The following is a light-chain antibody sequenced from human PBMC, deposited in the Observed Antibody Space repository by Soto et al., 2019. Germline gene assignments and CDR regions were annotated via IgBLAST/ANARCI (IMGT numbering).Light chain of an antibody. CDR1: SSDVGGYNY. V-gene: IGLV2-14*01. CDR2: EVS. CDR3: SSHTSNILV. Sequence: QSALTQPASVSGSPGQSITISCTGSSSDVGGYNYVSWYQQHPGKAPKLMIYEVSNRPSGISNRFSGSKSGNTASLTLSGLQAEDEADYYCSSHTSNILVFGGGTKLTVL. J-gene: IGLJ2*01.